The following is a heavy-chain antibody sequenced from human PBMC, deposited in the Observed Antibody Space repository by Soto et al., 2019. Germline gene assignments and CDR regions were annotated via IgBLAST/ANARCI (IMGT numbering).Heavy chain of an antibody. Sequence: QVQLVQSGAEVKKPGSSVKVSCKASGGTFSSYTISWVRQAPGQGLEWMGRNIPILGIANYAQKFQGRVTITADKSTSTAYMELSSLRSEDTAVYYCASAPARSGYSSGWLGIAFDIWGQGTMVTVSS. CDR2: NIPILGIA. CDR3: ASAPARSGYSSGWLGIAFDI. CDR1: GGTFSSYT. D-gene: IGHD6-19*01. V-gene: IGHV1-69*02. J-gene: IGHJ3*02.